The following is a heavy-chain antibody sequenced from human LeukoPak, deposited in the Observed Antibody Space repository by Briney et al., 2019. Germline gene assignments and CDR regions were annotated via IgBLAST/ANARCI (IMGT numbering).Heavy chain of an antibody. D-gene: IGHD5-18*01. CDR2: INHSGST. J-gene: IGHJ4*02. CDR1: GGSFSGYY. Sequence: SETLSLTCAVYGGSFSGYYWSWIRQPPGKGLEWIGEINHSGSTNYNASLKSRVTISVDTSKNQFSLKLSSVTAADTAVYYCARGGVRGYSSYWGQGTLVTVSS. V-gene: IGHV4-34*01. CDR3: ARGGVRGYSSY.